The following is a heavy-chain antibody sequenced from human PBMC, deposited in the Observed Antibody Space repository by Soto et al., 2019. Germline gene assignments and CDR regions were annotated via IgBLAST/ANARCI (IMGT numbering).Heavy chain of an antibody. Sequence: ASVKVSCKASGGTFSSYTISWVRQAPGQGLEWMGRIIPILGIANYAQKFQGRVTITADKSTSTAYMELSSLRSEDTAVYYCASGYCSSTSCYGYYYYYMDVWGKGTTVTVSS. CDR1: GGTFSSYT. CDR3: ASGYCSSTSCYGYYYYYMDV. J-gene: IGHJ6*03. D-gene: IGHD2-2*01. V-gene: IGHV1-69*02. CDR2: IIPILGIA.